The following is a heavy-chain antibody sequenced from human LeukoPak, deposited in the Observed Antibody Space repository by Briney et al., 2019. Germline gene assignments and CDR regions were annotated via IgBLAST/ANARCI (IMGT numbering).Heavy chain of an antibody. V-gene: IGHV4-39*01. Sequence: AETLCLTCTVSGGSISSSSYYWGWIRQPPGRGLDWIGTNYYAGGTYYNPSLKSRVTISVDTSKNQFSLRLSSVTAADTAVYYCARGFGESEYYYYGMDVWG. CDR2: NYYAGGT. J-gene: IGHJ6*01. CDR3: ARGFGESEYYYYGMDV. CDR1: GGSISSSSYY. D-gene: IGHD3-10*01.